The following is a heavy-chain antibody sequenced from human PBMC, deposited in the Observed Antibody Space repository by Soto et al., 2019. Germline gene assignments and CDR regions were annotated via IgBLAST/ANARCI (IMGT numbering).Heavy chain of an antibody. CDR2: IKQDGSEK. V-gene: IGHV3-7*03. CDR1: GLTFSGHW. D-gene: IGHD3-3*01. Sequence: GGSLRLSCAASGLTFSGHWMTWVRQAPGKGLEWVANIKQDGSEKYYVDSVKGRFTISRDNAKNSVFLQMTSLTVEDTAMYYCASRVPDVAYYGVFDYWGQGTLVTVS. J-gene: IGHJ4*02. CDR3: ASRVPDVAYYGVFDY.